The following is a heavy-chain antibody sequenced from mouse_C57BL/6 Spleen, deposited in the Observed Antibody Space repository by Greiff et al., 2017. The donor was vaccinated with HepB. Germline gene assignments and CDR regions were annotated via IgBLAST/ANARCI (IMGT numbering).Heavy chain of an antibody. J-gene: IGHJ3*01. CDR3: AREGYDYDVQFAY. CDR1: GYTFTSYW. D-gene: IGHD2-4*01. Sequence: VQLVESGAELAKPGASVKLSCKASGYTFTSYWMHWVKQRPGQGLEWIGYINPSSGYTKYNQKFKDKATLTADKSSSTAYMQLSSLTYEDSAVYYCAREGYDYDVQFAYWGQGTLVTVSA. CDR2: INPSSGYT. V-gene: IGHV1-7*01.